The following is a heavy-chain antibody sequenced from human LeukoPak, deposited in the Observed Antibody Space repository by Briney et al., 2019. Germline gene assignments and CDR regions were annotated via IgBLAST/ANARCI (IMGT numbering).Heavy chain of an antibody. J-gene: IGHJ4*02. Sequence: GGSLRLSCAASGFTFSSYGRSGVRQAPGKGLEGVLAISGSGGSTYYADAVKGRFTISSDNSKNPLYLQMNSLRAEDTAVYYCAKDLRYYGSGRPYMDFDYWGQGTLVTVSS. D-gene: IGHD3-10*01. CDR1: GFTFSSYG. CDR3: AKDLRYYGSGRPYMDFDY. V-gene: IGHV3-23*01. CDR2: ISGSGGST.